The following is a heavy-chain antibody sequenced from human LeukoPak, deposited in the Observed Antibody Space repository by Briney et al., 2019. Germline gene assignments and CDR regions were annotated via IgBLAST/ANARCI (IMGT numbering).Heavy chain of an antibody. CDR1: GGSVTSYY. Sequence: SETLSLTCTVSGGSVTSYYWSWIRQPAGKGLEWIGRIYTSGNTNYNPSLRSRLTMSRDTSRNQFSLKLNSVTAADTAMYYCATSTEGSDAFDIRGQGTMVTVSS. V-gene: IGHV4-4*07. J-gene: IGHJ3*02. CDR2: IYTSGNT. CDR3: ATSTEGSDAFDI.